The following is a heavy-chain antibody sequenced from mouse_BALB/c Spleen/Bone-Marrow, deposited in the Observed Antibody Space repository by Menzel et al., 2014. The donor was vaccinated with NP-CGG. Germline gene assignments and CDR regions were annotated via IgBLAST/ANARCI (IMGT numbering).Heavy chain of an antibody. CDR2: IRNKANGCTT. CDR1: GFTFTDYY. Sequence: EVQLVESGGGLVQPGGSLRLSCATSGFTFTDYYMNWVRQPPGKALEWLGFIRNKANGCTTEYSASVKGRFTISRDNSQNILYLQMNALRAEDSATYYCARDKGRVFFDYWGQGTTLTVSS. CDR3: ARDKGRVFFDY. V-gene: IGHV7-3*02. J-gene: IGHJ2*01.